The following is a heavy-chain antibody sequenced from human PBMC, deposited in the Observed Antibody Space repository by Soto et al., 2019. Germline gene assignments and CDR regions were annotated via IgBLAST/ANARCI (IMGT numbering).Heavy chain of an antibody. V-gene: IGHV3-15*01. D-gene: IGHD5-18*01. CDR1: GFTFSNAW. Sequence: LRLSCAASGFTFSNAWMSWVRQAPGKGLEWVGRIKSKTDGGTTDYAAPVKGRFTISRDDSKNTLYLQMNSLKTEDTAVYYCTTDPPPRRGYRYYYGMDVWGQGTTVTAP. CDR3: TTDPPPRRGYRYYYGMDV. J-gene: IGHJ6*02. CDR2: IKSKTDGGTT.